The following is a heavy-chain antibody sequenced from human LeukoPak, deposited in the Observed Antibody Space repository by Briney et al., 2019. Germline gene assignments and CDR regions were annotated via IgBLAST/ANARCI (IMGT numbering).Heavy chain of an antibody. CDR3: ARDSASCRGCAFDI. CDR2: ISSSSSTI. J-gene: IGHJ3*02. CDR1: GFTFSSYS. D-gene: IGHD2-2*01. Sequence: GGSLRLSCAASGFTFSSYSMNWVRQAPGKGLEWVSYISSSSSTIYYADSVKGRFTISRDNAKNSLYLQMNSLTAEDTAVYYCARDSASCRGCAFDIWGQGTMVTVSS. V-gene: IGHV3-48*04.